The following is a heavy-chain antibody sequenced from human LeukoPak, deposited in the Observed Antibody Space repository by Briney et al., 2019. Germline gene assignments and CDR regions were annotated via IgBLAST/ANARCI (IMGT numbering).Heavy chain of an antibody. CDR3: ARSVEMATTNFDY. Sequence: ASVKVSCKASGGTFSSYAISWVRQAPGQGLEWMGWISAYNGNTNYAQKLQGRVTMTTDTSTSTAYMELRSLRSDDTAVYYCARSVEMATTNFDYWGQGTLVTVSS. J-gene: IGHJ4*02. CDR1: GGTFSSYA. CDR2: ISAYNGNT. V-gene: IGHV1-18*01. D-gene: IGHD5-24*01.